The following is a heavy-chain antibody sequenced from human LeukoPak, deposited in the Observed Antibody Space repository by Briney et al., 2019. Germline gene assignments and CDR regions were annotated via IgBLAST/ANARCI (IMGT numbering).Heavy chain of an antibody. Sequence: GRSLRLSCAASGFTFSSYAMHWVRQAPGKGLEWVALISYDGTNKYYSDSVKGRFTVSRDNSKNTLYLQVNSLRAEDTSVYYCAKGPHYYGSGSHRRGHYFDYWGQGTLVTVSS. J-gene: IGHJ4*02. CDR3: AKGPHYYGSGSHRRGHYFDY. CDR2: ISYDGTNK. CDR1: GFTFSSYA. D-gene: IGHD3-10*01. V-gene: IGHV3-30*18.